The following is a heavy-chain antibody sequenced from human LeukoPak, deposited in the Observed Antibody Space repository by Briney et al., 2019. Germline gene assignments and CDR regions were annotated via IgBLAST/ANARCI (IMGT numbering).Heavy chain of an antibody. CDR3: ARSDYGGSY. V-gene: IGHV5-51*01. CDR1: GYTFTSYW. J-gene: IGHJ4*02. Sequence: GESLKISCKASGYTFTSYWIGWVRQMPGKGLEWMGIIYPGDSDIKYSPSFQGQVSVSADKSISTAYLQWSSLKASDTAIYYCARSDYGGSYWGQGTLVTVSS. D-gene: IGHD4-17*01. CDR2: IYPGDSDI.